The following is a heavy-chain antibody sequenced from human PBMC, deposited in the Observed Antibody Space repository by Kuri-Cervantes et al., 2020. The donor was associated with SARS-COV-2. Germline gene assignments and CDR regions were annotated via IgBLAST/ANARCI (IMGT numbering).Heavy chain of an antibody. J-gene: IGHJ6*02. Sequence: SDILSRTSTVSGGSVSGYYWTWMRQPPEKGLEWIGNIHYSGSTNYNTSLDSRVTISVDTSKNQLSLRLSSVTAADTAVYYCARLGATKGSYYYGVDVWGQGTTVTVSS. V-gene: IGHV4-59*02. CDR1: GGSVSGYY. D-gene: IGHD1-26*01. CDR2: IHYSGST. CDR3: ARLGATKGSYYYGVDV.